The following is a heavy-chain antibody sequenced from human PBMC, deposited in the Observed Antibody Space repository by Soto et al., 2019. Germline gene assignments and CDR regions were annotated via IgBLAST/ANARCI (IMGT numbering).Heavy chain of an antibody. D-gene: IGHD6-13*01. CDR1: GGTFSSYS. V-gene: IGHV1-18*01. Sequence: ASVKVSCKASGGTFSSYSISWVRQAPGQGLEWMGGIIANNGKTNYAQKFQGRVTMTTDTSTSTAYMELRSLRSDDTAVYYCARESSSWYLDPWGQGTLVTVSS. J-gene: IGHJ5*02. CDR2: IIANNGKT. CDR3: ARESSSWYLDP.